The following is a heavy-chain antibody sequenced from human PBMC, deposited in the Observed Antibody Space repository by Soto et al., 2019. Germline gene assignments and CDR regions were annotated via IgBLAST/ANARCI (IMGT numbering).Heavy chain of an antibody. CDR3: ARASSSSSAADY. CDR2: IYDSESA. V-gene: IGHV4-31*03. J-gene: IGHJ4*02. CDR1: GESISSGGYY. Sequence: QVQLQESGPGLVKASQTLSLICSVSGESISSGGYYWSWIRHHPGKGLEWIGYIYDSESAYYNPSLKRRVTISMDTSKNHLAMKLSYVTAADTAVYYCARASSSSSAADYWGQGTLITVSS. D-gene: IGHD6-6*01.